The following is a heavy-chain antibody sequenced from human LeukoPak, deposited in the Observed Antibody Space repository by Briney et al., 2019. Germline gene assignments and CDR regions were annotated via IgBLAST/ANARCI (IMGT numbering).Heavy chain of an antibody. J-gene: IGHJ4*02. CDR2: IYYGGST. D-gene: IGHD4-23*01. CDR3: ARDDYGGNKFDY. V-gene: IGHV4-59*11. CDR1: GGSISSHY. Sequence: SETLSLTCTVSGGSISSHYWSWIRQPPGKGLEWIGYIYYGGSTNYNPSLKSRVTISVDTSKNQFSLKLSSVTAADTAVYYCARDDYGGNKFDYWGQGTLVTVSS.